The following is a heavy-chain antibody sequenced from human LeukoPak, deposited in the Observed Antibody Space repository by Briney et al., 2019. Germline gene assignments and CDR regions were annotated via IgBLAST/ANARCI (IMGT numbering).Heavy chain of an antibody. J-gene: IGHJ4*02. CDR1: AYSFTSYH. CDR2: INPSGGST. V-gene: IGHV1-46*01. D-gene: IGHD2-21*01. Sequence: ASVKVSFKASAYSFTSYHMHWVRQPPGQGLEWMGIINPSGGSTRYAQKFQGRITMTRDTSTSTVYMELSSLRSEDTAVYHRARGGVAIQDLNYFDYWGQGTLVTVSS. CDR3: ARGGVAIQDLNYFDY.